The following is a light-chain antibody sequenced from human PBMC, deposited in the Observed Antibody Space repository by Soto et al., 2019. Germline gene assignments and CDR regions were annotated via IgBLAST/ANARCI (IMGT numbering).Light chain of an antibody. CDR3: QQVKTYPWT. J-gene: IGKJ1*01. Sequence: EIVMTQSPATLSVSPGERASLSCRASQSVSSNLAWYQQKPGQTPRLLIYATSTRATGIPARFSGSGSGTEFTLTISSLQPEDFATYYCQQVKTYPWTFGQGTKVEIK. CDR1: QSVSSN. V-gene: IGKV3-15*01. CDR2: ATS.